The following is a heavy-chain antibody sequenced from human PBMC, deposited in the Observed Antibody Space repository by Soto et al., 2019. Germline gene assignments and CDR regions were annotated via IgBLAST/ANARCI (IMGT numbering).Heavy chain of an antibody. V-gene: IGHV3-23*01. CDR2: INTGGDST. D-gene: IGHD1-26*01. Sequence: EVQRSESGGGLVQPGGSLRLSCAASGFTFSSYAMSWVRQAPGNGLEWVSGINTGGDSTFYADSVKGRFGITRDNSRNTMSWQMNRLRAEDTDVYYCAKDQGDSAYWGQGTLVTVSS. CDR3: AKDQGDSAY. CDR1: GFTFSSYA. J-gene: IGHJ4*02.